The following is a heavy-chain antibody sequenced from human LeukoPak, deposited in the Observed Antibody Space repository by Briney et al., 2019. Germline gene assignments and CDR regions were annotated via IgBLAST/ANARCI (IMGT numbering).Heavy chain of an antibody. D-gene: IGHD2-21*02. Sequence: GGSLRLSCAASGFTFSNFYLHWVRQAPGKGLVWVSRINADGSLINYADSVKGRFTVFRDNAESTLYLQMNSLRAEDTAVYYCASELAHCVGDCLKNWGQGTQVTVSS. CDR1: GFTFSNFY. V-gene: IGHV3-74*01. CDR2: INADGSLI. CDR3: ASELAHCVGDCLKN. J-gene: IGHJ4*02.